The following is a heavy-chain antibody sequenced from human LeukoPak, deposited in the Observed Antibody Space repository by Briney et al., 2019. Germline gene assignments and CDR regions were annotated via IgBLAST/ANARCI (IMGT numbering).Heavy chain of an antibody. CDR1: GGTFSSYT. CDR3: ARGPSSGWHKADY. Sequence: ASVKVSCKASGGTFSSYTISWVRRAPGQGLEWMGRISSYNGNTNYAQKLQGRVTMTTDTSTSTAYMELRSLRSDDTAVYYCARGPSSGWHKADYWGQGTLVTVSS. CDR2: ISSYNGNT. J-gene: IGHJ4*02. D-gene: IGHD6-19*01. V-gene: IGHV1-18*01.